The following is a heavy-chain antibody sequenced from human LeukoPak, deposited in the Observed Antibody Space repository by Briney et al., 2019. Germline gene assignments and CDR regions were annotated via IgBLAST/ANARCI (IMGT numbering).Heavy chain of an antibody. CDR2: IYYSGST. Sequence: SETLSLTCTVSGGSISSYYWSWIRQPPGKGLEWIGYIYYSGSTNYNPSLKSRVTISVDTSKNQFSLKLSSVTAADTAVYYCARGLRGYSYGPWGQGTLVTVSS. CDR1: GGSISSYY. V-gene: IGHV4-59*12. J-gene: IGHJ4*02. CDR3: ARGLRGYSYGP. D-gene: IGHD5-18*01.